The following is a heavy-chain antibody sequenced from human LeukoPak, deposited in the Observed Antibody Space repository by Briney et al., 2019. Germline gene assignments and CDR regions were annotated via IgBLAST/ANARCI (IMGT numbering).Heavy chain of an antibody. D-gene: IGHD2/OR15-2a*01. V-gene: IGHV4-34*01. Sequence: SETLSLSCAVYGGSFSGYQWTWVRQSPGMGLEWIGEINPSGRTNYNPSLKSRVIISVDTPKNQFSLRLSSGTAADTAIYYCARALTFPDFYYYMDVWGEGTTVTVSS. J-gene: IGHJ6*03. CDR2: INPSGRT. CDR3: ARALTFPDFYYYMDV. CDR1: GGSFSGYQ.